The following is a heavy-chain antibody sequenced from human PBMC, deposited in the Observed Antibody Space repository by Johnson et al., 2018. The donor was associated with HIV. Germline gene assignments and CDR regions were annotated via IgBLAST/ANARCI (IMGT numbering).Heavy chain of an antibody. CDR1: GFTVSSNY. CDR2: IWYDGSNN. V-gene: IGHV3-33*08. CDR3: AIGRGEFPRHAFDI. J-gene: IGHJ3*02. Sequence: VQLVESGGGVVQPGGSLTLSCAASGFTVSSNYMSWVRQAPGKGLEWVAVIWYDGSNNYYADSVKGRFTISKDNSRNTLFLHMNSLRADDTAVYYCAIGRGEFPRHAFDIWGQGTMVTVSS. D-gene: IGHD3-10*01.